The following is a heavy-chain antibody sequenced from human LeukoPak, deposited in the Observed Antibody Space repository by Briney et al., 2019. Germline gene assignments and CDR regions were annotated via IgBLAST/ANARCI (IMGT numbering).Heavy chain of an antibody. J-gene: IGHJ4*02. CDR2: IRSEAYGVTT. Sequence: GGSLRLSCTASGFTFGDYAMSWVRQAPGKGLEWVGFIRSEAYGVTTEYAASVEGRFTISRDDSKSIAYLQMNSLKTEDTAVYYCTRPDYDFLTGYSFFRYWGQGTLVTVSS. V-gene: IGHV3-49*04. CDR3: TRPDYDFLTGYSFFRY. CDR1: GFTFGDYA. D-gene: IGHD3-9*01.